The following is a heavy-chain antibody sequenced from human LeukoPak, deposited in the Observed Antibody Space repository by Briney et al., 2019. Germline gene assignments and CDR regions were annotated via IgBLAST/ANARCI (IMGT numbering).Heavy chain of an antibody. Sequence: GESLRLSCAASGFTFSSYAMSWVRQAPGKGLEWVSAISGSGGSTYYADSVKGRFTISRDNSKNTLYLQMNSLRAEDTAVYYCAKDPYCSGGSCYWFDPWGRGTLVTVSS. V-gene: IGHV3-23*01. CDR1: GFTFSSYA. D-gene: IGHD2-15*01. CDR3: AKDPYCSGGSCYWFDP. J-gene: IGHJ5*02. CDR2: ISGSGGST.